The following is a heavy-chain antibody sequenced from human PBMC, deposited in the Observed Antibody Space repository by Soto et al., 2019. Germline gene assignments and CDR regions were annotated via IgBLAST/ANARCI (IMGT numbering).Heavy chain of an antibody. CDR3: VKNSGWFNT. J-gene: IGHJ5*02. CDR2: IDGSGGIT. D-gene: IGHD3-10*01. Sequence: QLLQSGGDLVQPGGSLTLSCAASGFTFVTTDMSWVRQAPGEGLEWVSTIDGSGGITYYADSVKGRFTISRDNSRNTVYLQMNSLGGDDTALYYCVKNSGWFNTWGQGALVTVSS. V-gene: IGHV3-23*01. CDR1: GFTFVTTD.